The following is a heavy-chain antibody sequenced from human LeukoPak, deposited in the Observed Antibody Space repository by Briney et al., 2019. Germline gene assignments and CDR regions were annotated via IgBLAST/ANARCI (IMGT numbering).Heavy chain of an antibody. CDR1: GGSFSGYY. D-gene: IGHD3-22*01. CDR3: TRGSIAYYYMDV. V-gene: IGHV4-34*01. Sequence: PPETLSLTCAVYGGSFSGYYWSWIRQPPGKGLEWIGEINHSGSTNYNPSLKSRVTISVDTSKNQFSLKLSSVTAADTAVYYCTRGSIAYYYMDVWGKGTTVTISS. J-gene: IGHJ6*03. CDR2: INHSGST.